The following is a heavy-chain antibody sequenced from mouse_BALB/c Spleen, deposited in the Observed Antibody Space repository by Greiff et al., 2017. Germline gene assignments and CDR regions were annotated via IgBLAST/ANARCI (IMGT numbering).Heavy chain of an antibody. CDR2: IWAGGST. CDR1: GFSLTSYG. J-gene: IGHJ4*01. D-gene: IGHD1-1*01. CDR3: ARDGTTVEPYYAMDY. V-gene: IGHV2-9*02. Sequence: VQLVESGPGLVAPSQSLSITCTVSGFSLTSYGVHWVRQPPGKGLEWLGVIWAGGSTNYNSALMSRLSISKDNSKSQVFLKMNSLQTDDTAMYYCARDGTTVEPYYAMDYWGQGTSVTVSS.